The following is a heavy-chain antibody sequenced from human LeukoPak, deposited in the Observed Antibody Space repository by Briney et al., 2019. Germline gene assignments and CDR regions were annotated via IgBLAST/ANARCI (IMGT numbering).Heavy chain of an antibody. Sequence: GGSLRLSCAASGFTFSRFWMSWLRQAPGKGLEWVANIKKDGSEKYYVDSVKGRFTISRDNAKNSVFLQVNRLRAEDTAVYYCARDYSSVAEAGFFDYRGQGSLVTVSS. CDR1: GFTFSRFW. J-gene: IGHJ4*02. V-gene: IGHV3-7*01. CDR2: IKKDGSEK. D-gene: IGHD6-19*01. CDR3: ARDYSSVAEAGFFDY.